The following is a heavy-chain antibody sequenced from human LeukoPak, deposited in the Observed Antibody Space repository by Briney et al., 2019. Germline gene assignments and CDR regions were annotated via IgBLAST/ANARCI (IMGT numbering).Heavy chain of an antibody. V-gene: IGHV3-23*01. D-gene: IGHD3-16*01. CDR1: GFTFSNYA. CDR3: AKDVGGDWGDQLYFDY. CDR2: ISGSGGNT. Sequence: PVGSLRLSCAASGFTFSNYAMSWVRLAPGKGLEWVSTISGSGGNTYYADSVKGRFTISRANSKNTLYLQMNSLRAEDTAIYYCAKDVGGDWGDQLYFDYWGQGTLFTVSS. J-gene: IGHJ4*02.